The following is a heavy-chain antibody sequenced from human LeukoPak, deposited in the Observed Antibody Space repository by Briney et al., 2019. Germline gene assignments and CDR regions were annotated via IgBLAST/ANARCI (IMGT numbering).Heavy chain of an antibody. D-gene: IGHD1-26*01. CDR1: GFTFSSYA. J-gene: IGHJ5*02. V-gene: IGHV3-23*01. CDR3: AKDQWELQAGWFDP. CDR2: ISGSGGST. Sequence: GGPLRLSCAASGFTFSSYAMGWVRQAPGKGLVWVSAISGSGGSTYYADSVKGRFTISRDNSKNTLYLQMNSLRAEDTAVYYCAKDQWELQAGWFDPWGQGTLVTVSS.